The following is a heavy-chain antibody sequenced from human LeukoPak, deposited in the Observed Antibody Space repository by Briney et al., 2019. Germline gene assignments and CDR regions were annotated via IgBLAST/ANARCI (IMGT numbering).Heavy chain of an antibody. V-gene: IGHV3-30-3*01. J-gene: IGHJ4*02. CDR3: AKDLESWKFGYGHYYFDY. D-gene: IGHD3-16*01. CDR1: GFFFTNFP. Sequence: QPGRSLRLSCSASGFFFTNFPMHWVRQAPGKGLEWVAVISSDGNNHFNADSVKGRFTISRDNSKNTLYLQMNSLRAEDTAVYYCAKDLESWKFGYGHYYFDYWGQGTLVTVSS. CDR2: ISSDGNNH.